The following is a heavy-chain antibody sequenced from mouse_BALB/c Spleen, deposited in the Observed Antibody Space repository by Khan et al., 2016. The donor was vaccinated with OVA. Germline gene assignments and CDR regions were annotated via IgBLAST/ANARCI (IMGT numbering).Heavy chain of an antibody. CDR3: TRGGGGNRFAY. J-gene: IGHJ3*01. Sequence: QVQLKESEAELVRPGVSVKISCKGSGYTFTDFTMHWVKQSHAMSLEWIGVISTYYGHATYNQKFKDKATMTVDKSSSTAYMELARLTSEDSAIYYCTRGGGGNRFAYWGQETLVTVSA. CDR1: GYTFTDFT. V-gene: IGHV1S137*01. CDR2: ISTYYGHA.